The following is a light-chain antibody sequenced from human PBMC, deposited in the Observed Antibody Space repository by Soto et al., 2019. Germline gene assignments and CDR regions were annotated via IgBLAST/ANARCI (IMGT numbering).Light chain of an antibody. CDR3: QQRSNWPLT. J-gene: IGKJ3*01. CDR2: DAS. Sequence: ETVLTQSPATLSLSPGERATLSCRASQSVSNFIAWYQHKPGQAPRLLIYDASNRVTGIPARFSGSGFGTDFTLTMSSLEPEDFAVYYCQQRSNWPLTFGPGTKVDIK. V-gene: IGKV3-11*01. CDR1: QSVSNF.